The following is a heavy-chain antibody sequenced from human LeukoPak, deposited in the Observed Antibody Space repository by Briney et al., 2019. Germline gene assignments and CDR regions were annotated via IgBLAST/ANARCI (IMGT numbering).Heavy chain of an antibody. V-gene: IGHV3-74*01. J-gene: IGHJ4*02. CDR3: ARAGDDYGDYAFN. D-gene: IGHD4-17*01. CDR1: GFTFSSYW. Sequence: GGSLRLSCAASGFTFSSYWMHWVRQAPGKGLVWVSRINSDGSSTSYADSVKGRFTISRDNAKNTLYLQMNSLRAEDTAVYYCARAGDDYGDYAFNWGQGTLVTVSS. CDR2: INSDGSST.